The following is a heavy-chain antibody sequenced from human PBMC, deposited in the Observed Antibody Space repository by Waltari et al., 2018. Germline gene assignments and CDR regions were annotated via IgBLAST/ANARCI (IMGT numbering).Heavy chain of an antibody. CDR1: GYSFTDYW. Sequence: EVQLVQSGAEVKKPGESLKISCKGSGYSFTDYWIGWVRQMPGKGLEWMGIIYPGDSDTSYSPSFQGQVTISVDNSISTAYLQWSSLKASDTAIYYCAKQEYFYDSSGHYFFFDFWGQGTLITVSS. D-gene: IGHD3-22*01. CDR2: IYPGDSDT. J-gene: IGHJ4*02. CDR3: AKQEYFYDSSGHYFFFDF. V-gene: IGHV5-51*01.